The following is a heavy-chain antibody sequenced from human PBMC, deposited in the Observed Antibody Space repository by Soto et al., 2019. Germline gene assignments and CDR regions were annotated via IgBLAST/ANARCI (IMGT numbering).Heavy chain of an antibody. CDR1: GGFLSESY. Sequence: SETLSLTCAAYGGFLSESYWTWIRQPPGKGPEWIGEINHVGGTNYNPSLKSRVTMSVDTSQNQFSLRLISVTAADTAMYFCVRIRYQLPSSVLWLDPWGQGTPVTVSS. CDR3: VRIRYQLPSSVLWLDP. J-gene: IGHJ5*02. CDR2: INHVGGT. V-gene: IGHV4-34*01. D-gene: IGHD3-16*01.